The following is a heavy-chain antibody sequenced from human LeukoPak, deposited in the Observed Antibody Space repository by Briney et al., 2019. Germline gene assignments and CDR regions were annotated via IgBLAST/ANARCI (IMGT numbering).Heavy chain of an antibody. V-gene: IGHV3-21*01. CDR1: GFTFSSYS. CDR2: ISSSSSYI. J-gene: IGHJ5*02. D-gene: IGHD4-17*01. CDR3: ARGLTTVTTRFDP. Sequence: GGSLRLSCAASGFTFSSYSMNWVRQAPGKVLEWVSSISSSSSYIYYADSVKGRFTISRDNAKNSLYLQMNSLRAEDTAVYYCARGLTTVTTRFDPWGQGTLVTVSS.